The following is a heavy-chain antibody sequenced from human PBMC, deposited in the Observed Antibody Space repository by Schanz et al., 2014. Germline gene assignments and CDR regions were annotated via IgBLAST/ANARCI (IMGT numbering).Heavy chain of an antibody. J-gene: IGHJ4*02. CDR2: INGYNGHT. D-gene: IGHD4-17*01. CDR1: GYTFSSYG. CDR3: ARGYGDSGTDF. Sequence: QVQLVQSGAEVKKPGASVKVSCKASGYTFSSYGITWVRQAPGQGLEWMGWINGYNGHTLYAQKFQGRVTITADRSTSTAYMELSSLRSEDTAVYYCARGYGDSGTDFWGQGTLVTVSS. V-gene: IGHV1-18*01.